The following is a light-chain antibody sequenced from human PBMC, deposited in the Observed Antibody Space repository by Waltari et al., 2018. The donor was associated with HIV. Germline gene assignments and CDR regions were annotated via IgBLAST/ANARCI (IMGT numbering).Light chain of an antibody. CDR2: EVT. V-gene: IGLV2-23*02. Sequence: QSALTQPASVSGSPGQSITRVLGPVCPDVGSYNLVSWYQQHPGKAPKLMIYEVTKRPSGISTRFSGSRSGNTASLAISGLQADDEADYYCFSYAGGPRVFGGGTKLTVL. CDR1: CPDVGSYNL. J-gene: IGLJ3*02. CDR3: FSYAGGPRV.